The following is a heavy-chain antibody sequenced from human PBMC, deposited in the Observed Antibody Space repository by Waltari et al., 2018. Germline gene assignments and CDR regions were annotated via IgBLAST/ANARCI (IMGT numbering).Heavy chain of an antibody. CDR2: IHHSGST. J-gene: IGHJ4*02. CDR3: ARGQGY. V-gene: IGHV4-38-2*01. Sequence: QVQLQESGPGLVKPSETLSLTCAVSGYSISTDYYWVWIRQPPGKGLEWIGNIHHSGSTSSNPALKSRVSRSLHTSKTQFSLELSSLTADDTAVYYCARGQGYWGQGTLVTVSS. CDR1: GYSISTDYY.